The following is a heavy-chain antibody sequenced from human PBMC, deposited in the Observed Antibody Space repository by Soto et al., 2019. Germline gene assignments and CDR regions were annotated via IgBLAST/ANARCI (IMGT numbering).Heavy chain of an antibody. Sequence: QVQLQESGPGLVKPSGTLSLTCAVSSGSIFSSNWWSWVRQPPGKGLEWIGETRNSGGANYKPSFQSRVTISVDRSKNHFFLESRSATAADTAVYYCASHLVTAGTRGFDHWGLGTLVTVSS. CDR1: SGSIFSSNW. CDR3: ASHLVTAGTRGFDH. D-gene: IGHD6-19*01. CDR2: TRNSGGA. J-gene: IGHJ4*02. V-gene: IGHV4-4*02.